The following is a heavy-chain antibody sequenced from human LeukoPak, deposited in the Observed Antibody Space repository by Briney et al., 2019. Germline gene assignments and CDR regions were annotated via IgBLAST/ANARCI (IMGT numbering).Heavy chain of an antibody. CDR2: INPNSGGT. CDR3: AREVGEYSSPFFDY. CDR1: GYTFTGYY. J-gene: IGHJ4*02. V-gene: IGHV1-2*02. D-gene: IGHD6-6*01. Sequence: ASVKVSCKASGYTFTGYYMHWVRQAPGQGLEWMGWINPNSGGTNYAQKFQGRVTMTRDTSISTAYMELSRLRSDDTAVYYCAREVGEYSSPFFDYWAREPWSPSPQ.